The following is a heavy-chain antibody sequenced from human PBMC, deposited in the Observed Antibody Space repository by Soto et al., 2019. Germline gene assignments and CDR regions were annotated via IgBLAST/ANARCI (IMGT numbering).Heavy chain of an antibody. CDR2: ISYDGSNK. D-gene: IGHD3-3*01. V-gene: IGHV3-30*18. Sequence: PGGSLRLSCAASGFTFSSYGMHWVRQAPGKGLEWVAVISYDGSNKYYADSVKGRFTISRDNSKNTLYLQINSLRAEDTAVYYCAKDSSYYDFWSGYKNYYYYGMDVWGQGTTVTVSS. CDR3: AKDSSYYDFWSGYKNYYYYGMDV. CDR1: GFTFSSYG. J-gene: IGHJ6*02.